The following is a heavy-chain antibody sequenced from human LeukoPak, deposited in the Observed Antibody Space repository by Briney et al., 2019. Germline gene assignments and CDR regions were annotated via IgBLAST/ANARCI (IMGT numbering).Heavy chain of an antibody. CDR1: GFTFSSCS. D-gene: IGHD3/OR15-3a*01. CDR3: ARMDPYWYFDP. V-gene: IGHV3-48*01. Sequence: GGSLRLSCAASGFTFSSCSMSWVRQAPGKGLEWVSYISSSSGAIYYADSVKGRFTISRDNAKNSLYLQMHSLRAEDTAVYYCARMDPYWYFDPWGRGTLVTVSS. CDR2: ISSSSGAI. J-gene: IGHJ2*01.